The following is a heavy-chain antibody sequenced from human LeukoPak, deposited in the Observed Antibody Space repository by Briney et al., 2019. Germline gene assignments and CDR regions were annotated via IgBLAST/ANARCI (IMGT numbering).Heavy chain of an antibody. CDR2: INPNTGGT. CDR3: ARAPDDSSGYYYGALNY. D-gene: IGHD3-22*01. Sequence: SVKVSCKASGYTFTDYYMHWVRQAPGQGLEWMGRINPNTGGTNYAQKFQGRVTMTRDTSISTAYMELSRLRSDDTAVYYCARAPDDSSGYYYGALNYWGQGTLVTVPS. J-gene: IGHJ4*02. CDR1: GYTFTDYY. V-gene: IGHV1-2*06.